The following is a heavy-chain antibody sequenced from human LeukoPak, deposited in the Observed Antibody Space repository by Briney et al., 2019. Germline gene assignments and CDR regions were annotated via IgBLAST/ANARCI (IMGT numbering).Heavy chain of an antibody. CDR2: IWYDGSNQ. Sequence: GGSLRLSCAASGLRFRKYGMHWVRQAPGKGLEWVAVIWYDGSNQYYVDSVKGRFTVSRDNAKNTLYLQMNSLRAEDTAVYYCATDRNSGKYYDYWGQGTLVTVSS. V-gene: IGHV3-33*01. CDR3: ATDRNSGKYYDY. D-gene: IGHD1-26*01. CDR1: GLRFRKYG. J-gene: IGHJ4*02.